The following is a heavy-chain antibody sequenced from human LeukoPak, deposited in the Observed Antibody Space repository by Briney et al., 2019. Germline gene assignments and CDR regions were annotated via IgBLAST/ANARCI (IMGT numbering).Heavy chain of an antibody. Sequence: ASVKVSCKASGYTFTSYDINWVRQATGQGLEWMGWMNPNSGNTGYAQKFQGRVTMTRNTSISTAYMEQSSLRSEDTAVYYCARGPYYDYVWGSYRDYWGQGTLVTVSS. CDR2: MNPNSGNT. CDR3: ARGPYYDYVWGSYRDY. J-gene: IGHJ4*02. D-gene: IGHD3-16*02. V-gene: IGHV1-8*01. CDR1: GYTFTSYD.